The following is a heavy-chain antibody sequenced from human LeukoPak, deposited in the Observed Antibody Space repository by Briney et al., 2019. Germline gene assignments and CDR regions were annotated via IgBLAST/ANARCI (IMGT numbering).Heavy chain of an antibody. J-gene: IGHJ6*03. CDR3: GRDALVGYFSYYYMDV. CDR1: GASINDYY. D-gene: IGHD2-15*01. V-gene: IGHV4-59*01. Sequence: PSETLSLTCSVSGASINDYYWTWIRQPPGKGLEWIGYVYHTGTSGYHPSLKSRVTISIDTSKNQFSLKLSSVTAADTAVYYCGRDALVGYFSYYYMDVWGKGTTVTVSS. CDR2: VYHTGTS.